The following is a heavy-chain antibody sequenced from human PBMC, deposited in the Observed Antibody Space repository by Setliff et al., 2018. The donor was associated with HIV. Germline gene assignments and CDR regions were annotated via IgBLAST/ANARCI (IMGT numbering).Heavy chain of an antibody. CDR3: ARGPGHDSSGYYYDYYYMDV. CDR2: IYTSGST. CDR1: GGSISSYY. Sequence: PSETLSLTCTVSGGSISSYYWNWIRQPPGKGLEWIGYIYTSGSTNYNPSLKSRVTISVDTSKNQFSLKLSSVTAADTAVYYCARGPGHDSSGYYYDYYYMDVWGKGTTVTVSS. D-gene: IGHD3-22*01. V-gene: IGHV4-4*08. J-gene: IGHJ6*03.